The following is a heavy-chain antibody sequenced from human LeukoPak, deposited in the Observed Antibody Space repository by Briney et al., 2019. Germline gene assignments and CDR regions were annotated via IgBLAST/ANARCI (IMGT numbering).Heavy chain of an antibody. Sequence: SETLSLTCTVSGGSISSYYWSWIRQSPGKGLECLGYIHYTWSTNYNPSLKSRVTISVETCKNQFSLKFKSVTAADTAVYYCARGRYYGSGNDFRFDPWGQGTLVNVSS. CDR2: IHYTWST. D-gene: IGHD3-10*01. CDR3: ARGRYYGSGNDFRFDP. J-gene: IGHJ5*02. V-gene: IGHV4-59*01. CDR1: GGSISSYY.